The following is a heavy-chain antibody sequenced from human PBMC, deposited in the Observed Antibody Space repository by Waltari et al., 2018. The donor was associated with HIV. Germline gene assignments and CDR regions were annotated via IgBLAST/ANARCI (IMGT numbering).Heavy chain of an antibody. CDR2: INTHGGSK. D-gene: IGHD1-26*01. CDR1: GYTFIDYY. J-gene: IGHJ5*02. V-gene: IGHV1-46*01. Sequence: QVQLVQSGAEVKKSGASVTVSCKASGYTFIDYYMHWVRQAPGKGLEWMGIINTHGGSKTYEQKVQGRVTMTSDTSSSTVYMELRSLTSEDTAMYYCARGLKYGNWFDPWGQGILVTVSS. CDR3: ARGLKYGNWFDP.